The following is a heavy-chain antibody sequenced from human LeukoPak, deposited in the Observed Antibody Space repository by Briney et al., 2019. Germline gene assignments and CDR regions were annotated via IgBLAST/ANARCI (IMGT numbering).Heavy chain of an antibody. J-gene: IGHJ4*02. CDR3: ARETPRRGETRDGYR. CDR2: IYSRGGT. CDR1: GFTVSSNF. D-gene: IGHD5-24*01. Sequence: GGSLRLSCAASGFTVSSNFMSWVRQAPGKGLECVSVIYSRGGTYYADSVQGRFTISRDASKNTLFLQINSLRVEDTVVYYCARETPRRGETRDGYRWGQGTLVTVSS. V-gene: IGHV3-53*01.